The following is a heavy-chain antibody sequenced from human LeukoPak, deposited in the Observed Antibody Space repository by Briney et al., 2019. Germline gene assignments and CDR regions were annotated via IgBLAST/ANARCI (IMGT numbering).Heavy chain of an antibody. V-gene: IGHV3-23*01. D-gene: IGHD1-1*01. Sequence: GGSLRLSCAADGFTFSSYAMSWVRQAPGDGLEWVSAISGSGGSTYYADSVKGRFTISRDNSKNTLYLQMNSLRAEDTAVYYCAKPNWSLYNWFDPWGQGTLVTVSS. CDR2: ISGSGGST. CDR1: GFTFSSYA. CDR3: AKPNWSLYNWFDP. J-gene: IGHJ5*02.